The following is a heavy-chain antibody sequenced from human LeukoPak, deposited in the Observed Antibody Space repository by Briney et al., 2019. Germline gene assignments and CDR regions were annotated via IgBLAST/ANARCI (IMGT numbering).Heavy chain of an antibody. CDR1: GFAFRNYG. CDR2: IWNDGKRK. CDR3: ARDWYYYGTNGFCFDY. D-gene: IGHD2-8*01. J-gene: IGHJ4*02. V-gene: IGHV3-33*01. Sequence: GGSLRLSCVASGFAFRNYGMHWIRQAPGKGLEWVAVIWNDGKRKYYADSVKGRAAISRDNSEKTMYLQLDRLRAEDTAVYYCARDWYYYGTNGFCFDYWGQGTLVIVSS.